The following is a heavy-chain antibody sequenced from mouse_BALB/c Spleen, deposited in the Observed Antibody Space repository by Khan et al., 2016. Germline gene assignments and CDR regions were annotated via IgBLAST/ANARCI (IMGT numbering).Heavy chain of an antibody. J-gene: IGHJ2*01. CDR2: IYPGDGDT. CDR3: ARGNSYYDCDY. Sequence: QIQLVQSGAELARPGASVKLSCKASGYAFTNYWMQWVKQRPGQGLEWIGVIYPGDGDTRYTQKFKDKATLTADKSSSTAYMQLSSLASEDSAVYYCARGNSYYDCDYWGQGTTLTVSS. CDR1: GYAFTNYW. D-gene: IGHD2-4*01. V-gene: IGHV1-87*01.